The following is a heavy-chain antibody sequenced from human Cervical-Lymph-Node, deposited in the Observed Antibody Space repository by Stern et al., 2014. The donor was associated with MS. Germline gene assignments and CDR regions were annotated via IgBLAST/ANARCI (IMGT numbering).Heavy chain of an antibody. CDR3: ARHYSSGWYYYFDY. Sequence: QVQLQESGPGLVKPSETLSLTCIVSGGSISSTDYYWAWIRQPPGKGLAWIGSVSFSGGTYYNPSLQGRVTLSVNTSKNQFSLKLPSVTAADTSVYSCARHYSSGWYYYFDYWGQGTLVTVSS. CDR2: VSFSGGT. J-gene: IGHJ4*02. D-gene: IGHD6-19*01. V-gene: IGHV4-39*01. CDR1: GGSISSTDYY.